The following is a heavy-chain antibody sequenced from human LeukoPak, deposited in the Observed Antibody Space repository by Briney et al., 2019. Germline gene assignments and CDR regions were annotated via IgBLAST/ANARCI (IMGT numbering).Heavy chain of an antibody. D-gene: IGHD4-17*01. CDR2: ISSSGSTI. J-gene: IGHJ5*02. V-gene: IGHV3-11*01. CDR3: ARDPLYGDYAGWFDP. CDR1: GFTFSTYA. Sequence: GGSLRLSCAASGFTFSTYAVSWVRQAPGKGLEWVSYISSSGSTIYYADSVKGRFTISRDNAKNSLYLQMNSLRAEDTAVYYCARDPLYGDYAGWFDPWGQGTLVTVSS.